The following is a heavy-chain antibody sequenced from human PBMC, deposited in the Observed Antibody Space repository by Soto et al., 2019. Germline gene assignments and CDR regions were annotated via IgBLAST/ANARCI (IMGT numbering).Heavy chain of an antibody. Sequence: EVQLVESGGGWVQPGGSLTLSCVASGFTFGDAWMNWVRQAAGKGLEWVGHVKTKSEGETTDYAAPVKGRFTIWRDDSTNTLYLQINSLKSEDTGKYFCTTLGPSWGQGTQVTVSS. V-gene: IGHV3-15*07. CDR2: VKTKSEGETT. J-gene: IGHJ5*02. CDR1: GFTFGDAW. CDR3: TTLGPS.